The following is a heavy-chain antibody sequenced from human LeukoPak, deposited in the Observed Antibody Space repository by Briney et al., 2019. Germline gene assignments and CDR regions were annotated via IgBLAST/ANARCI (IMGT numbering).Heavy chain of an antibody. J-gene: IGHJ4*02. CDR2: INAGNGNT. CDR1: GYTFTSYA. D-gene: IGHD3-22*01. CDR3: ARGPDYYDSSGYYYGRTDY. V-gene: IGHV1-3*01. Sequence: ASVKVSCKASGYTFTSYAMHWVRQAPGQRLEWMGWINAGNGNTKYSQKFQGRVTITRDTSASTAYMELSSLRSEDTAVYYCARGPDYYDSSGYYYGRTDYWGQGTLVTVSS.